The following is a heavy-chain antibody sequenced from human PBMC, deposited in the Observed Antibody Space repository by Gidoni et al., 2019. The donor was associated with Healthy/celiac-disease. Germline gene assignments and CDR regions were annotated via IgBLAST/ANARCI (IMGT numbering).Heavy chain of an antibody. CDR1: GFTFSSYA. CDR2: ISYDGSNK. J-gene: IGHJ4*02. Sequence: QVQLVESGGGVVQPGSSLRLSCAASGFTFSSYAMHWCRQAPGKGLEWVAVISYDGSNKYYADSVKGRFTISRDNSKNTLYLQMNSLRAEDTAVYYCARGPAFDYWGQGTLVTVSS. V-gene: IGHV3-30-3*01. CDR3: ARGPAFDY.